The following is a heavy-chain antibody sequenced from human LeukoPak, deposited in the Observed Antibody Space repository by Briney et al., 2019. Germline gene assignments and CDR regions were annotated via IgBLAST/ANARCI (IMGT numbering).Heavy chain of an antibody. Sequence: PGGSLRLSCAASGFTFSSYAMHWVRQAPGKGLEWVAVISYDGSNKYYADSVKGRFTISRDNSKNTLYLQMNSLRAEDTAVYYCARDGVTTVTEDFDYWGQGTLVTVSS. D-gene: IGHD4-17*01. V-gene: IGHV3-30*04. J-gene: IGHJ4*02. CDR2: ISYDGSNK. CDR3: ARDGVTTVTEDFDY. CDR1: GFTFSSYA.